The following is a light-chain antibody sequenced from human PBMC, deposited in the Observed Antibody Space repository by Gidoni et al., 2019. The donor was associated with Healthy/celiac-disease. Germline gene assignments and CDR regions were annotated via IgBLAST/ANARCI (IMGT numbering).Light chain of an antibody. CDR3: QQYDNLPRT. V-gene: IGKV1-33*01. CDR2: DAS. CDR1: QDISNY. Sequence: DIQMTQSPSSRSASVGDRVTITCQASQDISNYLNWYQQKPGKAPKLLIYDASNLETGVPSRFSGSGSGTDFTFTISSLQPEDIATYYCQQYDNLPRTCGQGTRLEIK. J-gene: IGKJ5*01.